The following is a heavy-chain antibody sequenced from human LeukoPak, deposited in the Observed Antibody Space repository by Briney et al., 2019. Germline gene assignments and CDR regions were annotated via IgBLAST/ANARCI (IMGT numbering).Heavy chain of an antibody. CDR1: GYTLTELS. J-gene: IGHJ6*02. D-gene: IGHD3-16*01. CDR3: ATAGGFPYYYGMDV. V-gene: IGHV1-24*01. Sequence: ASVKVSCKVSGYTLTELSMHWVRQAPGKGLEWMGGFDPEDGETIYAQKFQGRVTMTEDTSTDTAYMELSSLRCEDTAVYYCATAGGFPYYYGMDVWGQGTTVTVSS. CDR2: FDPEDGET.